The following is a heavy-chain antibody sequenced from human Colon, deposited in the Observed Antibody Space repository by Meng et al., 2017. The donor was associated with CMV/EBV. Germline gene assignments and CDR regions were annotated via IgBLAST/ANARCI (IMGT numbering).Heavy chain of an antibody. Sequence: QLRRRQWGAGLMMPAANLSTTCFAPGGSFSNYYWSWIRRSPGKALGWIGDIHQSGITNHNPSLKSRVTISIDTSKNQFSLKLSSVTAADTALYYCAGGTYQAWEVLYFWGQGTLVTVSS. D-gene: IGHD3-10*01. V-gene: IGHV4-34*01. J-gene: IGHJ4*02. CDR1: GGSFSNYY. CDR2: IHQSGIT. CDR3: AGGTYQAWEVLYF.